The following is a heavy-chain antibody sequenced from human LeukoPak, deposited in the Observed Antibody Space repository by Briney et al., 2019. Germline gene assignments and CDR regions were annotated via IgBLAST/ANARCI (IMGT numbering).Heavy chain of an antibody. Sequence: GGSLRLSCAASGFTFSSYWMHWVRHAPGKGLVWVSRINSDGSSTSYADSVKGRFTISRDNSKNTLYLQMNSLRAEDTAVYYCARDSYYDFWSGYYAGYYGMDVWGQGTTVTVSS. D-gene: IGHD3-3*01. V-gene: IGHV3-74*01. J-gene: IGHJ6*02. CDR1: GFTFSSYW. CDR3: ARDSYYDFWSGYYAGYYGMDV. CDR2: INSDGSST.